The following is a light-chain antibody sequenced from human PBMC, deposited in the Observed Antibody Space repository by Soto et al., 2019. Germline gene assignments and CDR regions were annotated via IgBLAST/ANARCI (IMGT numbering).Light chain of an antibody. V-gene: IGKV2-30*01. J-gene: IGKJ2*03. CDR1: QSLAYIDGNTY. CDR3: MQGTHCPPYS. CDR2: RVS. Sequence: DVVMTQSPLSLPVTLGQPASISCRSSQSLAYIDGNTYLNWFQQRPGQSQRRLIYRVSNRDSGVPDRFSGSGSGTDFTMEISRVEAEDVGVYYCMQGTHCPPYSFGQGTKLEIK.